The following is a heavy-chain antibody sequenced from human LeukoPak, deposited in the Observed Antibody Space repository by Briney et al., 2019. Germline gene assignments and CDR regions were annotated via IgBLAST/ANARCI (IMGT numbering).Heavy chain of an antibody. CDR2: ISSSGSYI. CDR3: ARGYYSGSYLCAFDI. V-gene: IGHV3-21*01. J-gene: IGHJ3*02. D-gene: IGHD1-26*01. CDR1: GFTFSSYS. Sequence: PGGSLRLSCAASGFTFSSYSMNWVRQAPGKGLEWVSSISSSGSYIYYADSVKGRFTISRDNAKNSLYLQMNSLRAEDTAVYYCARGYYSGSYLCAFDIWGQGTMVTVSS.